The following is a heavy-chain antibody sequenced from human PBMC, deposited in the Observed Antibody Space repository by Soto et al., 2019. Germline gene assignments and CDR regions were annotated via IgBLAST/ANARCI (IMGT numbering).Heavy chain of an antibody. CDR1: GGFLSRCY. CDR2: IYHGGNT. Sequence: PSETLSLTCTVSGGFLSRCYWNWIRQPPGKGLEWIGYIYHGGNTNYNPSLKSRVTISLDTSQNQFSLKLSSVTAADTAVYYCARQYDSGWYGFDNWGPGTQVTVSS. J-gene: IGHJ4*02. CDR3: ARQYDSGWYGFDN. V-gene: IGHV4-59*08. D-gene: IGHD6-13*01.